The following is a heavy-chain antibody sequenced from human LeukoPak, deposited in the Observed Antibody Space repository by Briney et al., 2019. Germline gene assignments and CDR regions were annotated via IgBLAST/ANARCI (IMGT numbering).Heavy chain of an antibody. CDR3: ARGQLERRFLGAHDAFDI. Sequence: SQTLSLTCTVSGGSISSGGYYWSWIRQHPGKGLEWIGYIYYSGSTYYNPSLKSRVTISVDTSKNQFSLKLSSVTAADTAVYYCARGQLERRFLGAHDAFDIWGQGTMVTVSS. CDR2: IYYSGST. CDR1: GGSISSGGYY. D-gene: IGHD1-1*01. V-gene: IGHV4-31*03. J-gene: IGHJ3*02.